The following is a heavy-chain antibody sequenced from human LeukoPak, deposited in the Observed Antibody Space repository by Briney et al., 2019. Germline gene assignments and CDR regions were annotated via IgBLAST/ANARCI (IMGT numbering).Heavy chain of an antibody. CDR2: INPNSGGT. J-gene: IGHJ3*02. CDR3: ARIGEVGYYDSSGRGDAFVI. D-gene: IGHD3-22*01. Sequence: GASVKVSCKSSGYTFTGYYMHWVRQAPGPGQEWMGRINPNSGGTNYAQKFQGRGTMTRDTSISTAYMELSRLSADDTAVYYCARIGEVGYYDSSGRGDAFVILVEGTMVSVSS. V-gene: IGHV1-2*06. CDR1: GYTFTGYY.